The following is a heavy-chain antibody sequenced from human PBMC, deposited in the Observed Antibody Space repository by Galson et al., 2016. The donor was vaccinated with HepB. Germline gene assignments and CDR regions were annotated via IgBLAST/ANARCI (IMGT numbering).Heavy chain of an antibody. CDR2: INPSGGST. CDR3: AGLGGGGYDFWTGYLDY. J-gene: IGHJ4*02. D-gene: IGHD3-3*01. Sequence: SVKVSCKASGYTFTNYFIHWVRQAPGQGLEWVGIINPSGGSTSYADKFQGRVTMTRDTSTKTVYMELSSLRSEDTAVYYRAGLGGGGYDFWTGYLDYWGQGTPVTVSS. V-gene: IGHV1-46*01. CDR1: GYTFTNYF.